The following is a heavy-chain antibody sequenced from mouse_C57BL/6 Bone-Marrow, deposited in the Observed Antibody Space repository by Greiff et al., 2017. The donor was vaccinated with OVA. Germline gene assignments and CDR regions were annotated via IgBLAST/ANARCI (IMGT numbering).Heavy chain of an antibody. D-gene: IGHD1-1*01. CDR2: IDPENGDT. Sequence: VQLQQSGAELVRPGASVKLSCTASGFNIKDDYMHWVKQRPEQGLEWIGWIDPENGDTEYASKFQGKATITADTSSNTAYLQLSSLTFEDTAVYYCTSYYYGSNYFDYWGQGTTLTVSS. CDR3: TSYYYGSNYFDY. CDR1: GFNIKDDY. J-gene: IGHJ2*01. V-gene: IGHV14-4*01.